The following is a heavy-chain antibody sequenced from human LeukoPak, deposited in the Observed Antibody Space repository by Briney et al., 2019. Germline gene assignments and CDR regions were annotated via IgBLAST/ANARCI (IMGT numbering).Heavy chain of an antibody. V-gene: IGHV4-34*01. D-gene: IGHD3-10*01. J-gene: IGHJ4*02. CDR1: GGSFSGYY. CDR2: INHSGST. Sequence: PSETLSLTCAVYGGSFSGYYWSWIRQPPGKGLEWIGEINHSGSTNYNPSLKSRVTISVDTSKNQFSLKLSSVTAADTAVYYCARGLLLWFGDGYCFDYWGQGTLVTVSS. CDR3: ARGLLLWFGDGYCFDY.